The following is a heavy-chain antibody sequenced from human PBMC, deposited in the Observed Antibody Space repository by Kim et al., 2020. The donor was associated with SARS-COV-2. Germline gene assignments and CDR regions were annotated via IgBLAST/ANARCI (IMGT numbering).Heavy chain of an antibody. CDR2: ISSSSSYI. J-gene: IGHJ4*02. V-gene: IGHV3-21*01. Sequence: GGSLRLSCAASGFTFSSYSMNWVRQAPGKGLEWVSSISSSSSYIYYADSVKGRFTISRDNAKNSLYLQMNSLRAEDTAVYYCATVGGDLHGLYYFDYWGQGTLVTVSS. CDR1: GFTFSSYS. CDR3: ATVGGDLHGLYYFDY. D-gene: IGHD2-21*02.